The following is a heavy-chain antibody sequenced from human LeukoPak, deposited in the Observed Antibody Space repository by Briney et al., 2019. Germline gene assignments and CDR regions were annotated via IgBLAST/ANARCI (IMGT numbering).Heavy chain of an antibody. J-gene: IGHJ4*02. CDR2: ISYDGSNK. CDR3: AKLAYGSGSYLDY. CDR1: GFTFSSYG. D-gene: IGHD3-10*01. Sequence: GGSLRLSCAASGFTFSSYGMHWVRQAPGKGLEWVAVISYDGSNKYYADSVKGRFTISRDNSKNTLYLQMNGLRAEDTAVYYCAKLAYGSGSYLDYWGQGTLVTVSS. V-gene: IGHV3-30*18.